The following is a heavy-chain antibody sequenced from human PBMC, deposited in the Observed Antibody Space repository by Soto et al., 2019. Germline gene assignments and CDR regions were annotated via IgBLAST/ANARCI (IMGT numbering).Heavy chain of an antibody. D-gene: IGHD2-8*01. V-gene: IGHV3-23*01. Sequence: HPGGSLRLSCAASGFTFSSYAMSWVRQAPGKGLEWVSAISGSGGSTYYADSVKGRFTISRDNSKNTLYLQINSLRAEDTAVYYCAKDSADIVLMVYARIPYNWFDPWGQGTLVTVSS. CDR3: AKDSADIVLMVYARIPYNWFDP. J-gene: IGHJ5*02. CDR1: GFTFSSYA. CDR2: ISGSGGST.